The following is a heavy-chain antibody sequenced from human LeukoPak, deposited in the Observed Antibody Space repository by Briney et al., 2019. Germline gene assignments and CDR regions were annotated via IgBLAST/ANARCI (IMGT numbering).Heavy chain of an antibody. CDR1: AGSVSGHC. Sequence: PSETLSLTCAVSAGSVSGHCWSWIRQSPGKGLEWIGYICNSASANYNPSLESRVVMSIDMSENNFSMNVNSVTTADTAVYYCARGGATRSPELDYWGEGILVTVSS. V-gene: IGHV4-59*02. J-gene: IGHJ4*02. CDR2: ICNSASA. CDR3: ARGGATRSPELDY. D-gene: IGHD2-2*01.